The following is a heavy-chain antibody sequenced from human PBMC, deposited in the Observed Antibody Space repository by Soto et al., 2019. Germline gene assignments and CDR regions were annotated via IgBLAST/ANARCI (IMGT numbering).Heavy chain of an antibody. V-gene: IGHV3-33*01. J-gene: IGHJ4*02. Sequence: QVQLVESGGGVVQPGRSLRLSCAASGFTFNTYGMHWVRQAPGKGLEWVAVIWYDGSNKYYADSVKGRFTISRDNSKNTLYLQMDSLRDEDTAVYYCMRCERHDSGCFAYWGRGTLVTVSS. CDR2: IWYDGSNK. D-gene: IGHD6-19*01. CDR1: GFTFNTYG. CDR3: MRCERHDSGCFAY.